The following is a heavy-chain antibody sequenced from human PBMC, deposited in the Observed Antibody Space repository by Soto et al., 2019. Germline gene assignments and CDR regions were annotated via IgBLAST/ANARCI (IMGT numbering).Heavy chain of an antibody. CDR1: GFTFSSYS. CDR2: ISSSSSTM. V-gene: IGHV3-48*02. CDR3: ARDSTDADSGSYSGDS. D-gene: IGHD1-26*01. Sequence: GRALRVSCAASGFTFSSYSMNWVRQAPGKGLEWVSYISSSSSTMYYADSVKGRFTISRDNAKNSLFLHMNSLRDEDTAVYYCARDSTDADSGSYSGDSWGQGTLVTGSS. J-gene: IGHJ4*02.